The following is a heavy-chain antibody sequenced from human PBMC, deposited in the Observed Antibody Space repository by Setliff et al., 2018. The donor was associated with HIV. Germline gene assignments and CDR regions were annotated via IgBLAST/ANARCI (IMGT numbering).Heavy chain of an antibody. CDR2: IIPIFGTA. V-gene: IGHV1-69*05. CDR1: GGTFSSYG. CDR3: AIDVIGGWLRPMPDF. Sequence: SVKVSCKASGGTFSSYGISWVRQAPGQGLEWMGGIIPIFGTANYAQKFQGRVTMTTDTSTSTAYMELRSLRSDDTAVYYCAIDVIGGWLRPMPDFWGPGTLVTVSS. D-gene: IGHD5-12*01. J-gene: IGHJ4*02.